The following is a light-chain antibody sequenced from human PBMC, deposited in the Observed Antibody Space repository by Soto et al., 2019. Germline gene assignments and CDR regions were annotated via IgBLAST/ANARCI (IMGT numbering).Light chain of an antibody. CDR1: SSDVGGYNY. V-gene: IGLV2-8*01. CDR2: EVS. Sequence: QSALTQPPSASGSPGQSVTISCTGTSSDVGGYNYVSWYQQHPGKAPKLMIYEVSKRPSGVPDRFSGSKSGNTASLTVSGLQAEDEADYYCAAWDDRLGGYVFGTGTKVTVL. CDR3: AAWDDRLGGYV. J-gene: IGLJ1*01.